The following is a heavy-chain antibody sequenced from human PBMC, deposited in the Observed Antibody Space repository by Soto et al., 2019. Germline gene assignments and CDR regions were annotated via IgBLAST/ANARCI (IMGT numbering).Heavy chain of an antibody. CDR2: IYYSGST. Sequence: SETLSLTCTVSGGSISSYYWSWIRQPPGKGLEWIGYIYYSGSTNYNPSLKSRVTISVDTSKNQFSLKLSSVTAADTAVYYCARCSSSWYYFDYGGQGTLVTVSS. CDR3: ARCSSSWYYFDY. D-gene: IGHD6-13*01. J-gene: IGHJ4*02. CDR1: GGSISSYY. V-gene: IGHV4-59*01.